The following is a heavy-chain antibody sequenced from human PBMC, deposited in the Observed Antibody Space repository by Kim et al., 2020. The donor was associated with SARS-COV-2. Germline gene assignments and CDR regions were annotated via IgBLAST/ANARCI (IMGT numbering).Heavy chain of an antibody. D-gene: IGHD3-22*01. CDR2: INHGGST. CDR1: GGSFSGYY. V-gene: IGHV4-34*01. CDR3: ARGGAITMIEVVIIPYYY. Sequence: SETLSLTCTVYGGSFSGYYWSWIRQPPGKGLEWIGEINHGGSTNYNPSLKSRVTISVDTSKNQFSLKLSSVTAADTAVHYCARGGAITMIEVVIIPYYY. J-gene: IGHJ6*01.